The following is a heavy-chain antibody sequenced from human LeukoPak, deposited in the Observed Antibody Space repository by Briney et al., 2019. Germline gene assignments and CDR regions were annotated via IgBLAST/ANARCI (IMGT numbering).Heavy chain of an antibody. V-gene: IGHV4-59*01. D-gene: IGHD4-17*01. J-gene: IGHJ6*03. CDR2: IYYSGST. CDR3: ARRRGGDYGMYYYYYMDV. CDR1: GGSLSGYY. Sequence: PSETLSLTCAVYGGSLSGYYWSWIRQPPGKGLEWIGYIYYSGSTNYNPSLKSRVTISVDTSKNQFSLKLSSVTAADTAVYYCARRRGGDYGMYYYYYMDVWGKGTTVTVSS.